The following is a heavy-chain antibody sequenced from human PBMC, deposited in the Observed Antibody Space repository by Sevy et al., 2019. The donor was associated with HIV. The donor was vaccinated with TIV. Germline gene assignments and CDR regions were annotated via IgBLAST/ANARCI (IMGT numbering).Heavy chain of an antibody. Sequence: ASVKVSCKASGYTLTSYDINWVRQATGQGLEWMGWMNPNSGNTGYAQKFQGRVTMTRNTSISTAYMELSSLRSEDTAVYYCARGTTGTTGRGYYYYGMDVWGQGTTVTVSS. CDR1: GYTLTSYD. CDR3: ARGTTGTTGRGYYYYGMDV. D-gene: IGHD1-1*01. V-gene: IGHV1-8*01. J-gene: IGHJ6*02. CDR2: MNPNSGNT.